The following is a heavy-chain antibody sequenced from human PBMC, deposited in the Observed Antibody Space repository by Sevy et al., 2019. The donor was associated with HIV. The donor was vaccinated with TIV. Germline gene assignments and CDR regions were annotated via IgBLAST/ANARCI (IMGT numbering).Heavy chain of an antibody. V-gene: IGHV3-15*01. CDR3: TTIDSYYDSSGQLHYFDY. J-gene: IGHJ4*02. CDR2: FKSNTDGVTT. Sequence: GGSLRLSCAASGVTFNSAWMSWVRQAPGKGLEWVGRFKSNTDGVTTDYAAPVKGRFTISRDDSKNTLYLQMNSLKTEDTAVYYCTTIDSYYDSSGQLHYFDYWGQGTLVTVSS. CDR1: GVTFNSAW. D-gene: IGHD3-22*01.